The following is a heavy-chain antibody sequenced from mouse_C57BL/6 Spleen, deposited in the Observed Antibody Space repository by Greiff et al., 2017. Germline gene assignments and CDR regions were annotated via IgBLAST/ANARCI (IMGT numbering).Heavy chain of an antibody. CDR1: GYTFTSYW. Sequence: QVQLQQPGAELVRPGTSVKLSCKASGYTFTSYWMHWVKQRPGQGLEWIGVIDPSDSYTNYNQEFKGKATLTVDTSSSTAYMQLSSLTSEDSAVYYCARSDDYGDYWGQGTTLTVSS. CDR2: IDPSDSYT. CDR3: ARSDDYGDY. J-gene: IGHJ2*01. V-gene: IGHV1-59*01. D-gene: IGHD2-4*01.